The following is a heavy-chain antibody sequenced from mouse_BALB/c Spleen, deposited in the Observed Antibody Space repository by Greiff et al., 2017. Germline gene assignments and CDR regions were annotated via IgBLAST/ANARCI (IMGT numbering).Heavy chain of an antibody. V-gene: IGHV5-6-5*01. CDR3: ARVDAAWFAY. D-gene: IGHD6-5*01. CDR2: ISSGGST. J-gene: IGHJ3*01. Sequence: EVKLVESGGGLVKPGGSLKLSCAASGFSFSSYAMSWVRQTPEKRLEWVASISSGGSTYYPDSVKGRFTISRDNARNILYLQMSSLRSEDTAMYYCARVDAAWFAYWGQGTLVTVSA. CDR1: GFSFSSYA.